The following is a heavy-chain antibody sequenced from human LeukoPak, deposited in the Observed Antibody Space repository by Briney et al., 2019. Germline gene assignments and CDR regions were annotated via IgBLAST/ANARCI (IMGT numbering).Heavy chain of an antibody. D-gene: IGHD3-10*01. V-gene: IGHV3-30*04. CDR2: ISYDGSNK. Sequence: PGGSPRLSCAASGFTFSSYTIHWVRQAPGKGLEWVAVISYDGSNKFYADSVKGRFTISRDNSKNTLFLQMNSLRVEDTAVYYCARTGSLTKNWFDPWGQGTLVTVSS. CDR1: GFTFSSYT. CDR3: ARTGSLTKNWFDP. J-gene: IGHJ5*02.